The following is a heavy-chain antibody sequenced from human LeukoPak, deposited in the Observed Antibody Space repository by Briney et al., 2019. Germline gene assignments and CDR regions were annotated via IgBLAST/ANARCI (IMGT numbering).Heavy chain of an antibody. Sequence: SQTLSLTCAISGDSVFSDGVAWNWIRQSTSRGLEWLGRTYYRSQWFRDYAESVRSRITIDPDTSKNQFSPQLNSVTPEDTAVYYCARDLYCSSYSCSFANWGQGTLVTVSS. D-gene: IGHD2-15*01. V-gene: IGHV6-1*01. CDR1: GDSVFSDGVA. CDR2: TYYRSQWFR. J-gene: IGHJ4*02. CDR3: ARDLYCSSYSCSFAN.